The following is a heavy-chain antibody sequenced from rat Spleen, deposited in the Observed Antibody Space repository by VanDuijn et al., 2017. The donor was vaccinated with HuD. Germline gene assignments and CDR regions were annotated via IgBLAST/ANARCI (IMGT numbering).Heavy chain of an antibody. V-gene: IGHV5-7*01. Sequence: EVQLVESGGGLVQPGRSLKLSCAASGFTFSDYNMAWVRQAPKKGLEWVATISYDGSSTYYRDSVKGRFTISRDNAKSTLYLQMDSLRSEDTATYYCARPPDITMMVLITPFDYWGQGVMVTVSS. CDR1: GFTFSDYN. CDR2: ISYDGSST. CDR3: ARPPDITMMVLITPFDY. D-gene: IGHD1-12*02. J-gene: IGHJ2*01.